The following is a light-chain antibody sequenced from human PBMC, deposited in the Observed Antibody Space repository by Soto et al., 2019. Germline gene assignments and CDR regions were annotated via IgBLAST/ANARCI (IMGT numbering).Light chain of an antibody. Sequence: DIQMTQSPSSLSAFVGDSITITCQASQDIKNYLNWYQHKPGKAPKLLIYDAFKSDTGVPSRFSGSGSGTDFTFTISSLQPEDSATYFCQQYDSLPPTFGGGTRVDI. CDR2: DAF. V-gene: IGKV1-33*01. J-gene: IGKJ4*01. CDR3: QQYDSLPPT. CDR1: QDIKNY.